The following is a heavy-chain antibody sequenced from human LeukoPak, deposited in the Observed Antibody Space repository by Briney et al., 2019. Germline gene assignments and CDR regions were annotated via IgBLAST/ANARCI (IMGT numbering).Heavy chain of an antibody. J-gene: IGHJ3*02. Sequence: GGSLRLSCAASGFTFSSYEMNWVRQAPGKGLEWVSAISGSGGSTYYADSVKGRFTISRDNSKNTLYLQMNSLRAEDTAVYYCAGPWELLAFDIWGQGTMVTVSS. V-gene: IGHV3-23*01. CDR2: ISGSGGST. CDR3: AGPWELLAFDI. D-gene: IGHD1-26*01. CDR1: GFTFSSYE.